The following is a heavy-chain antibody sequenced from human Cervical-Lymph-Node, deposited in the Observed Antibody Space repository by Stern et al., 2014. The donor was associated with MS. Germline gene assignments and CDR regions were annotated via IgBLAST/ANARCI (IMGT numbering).Heavy chain of an antibody. Sequence: VQLEESGGGVVQPGRSLRLSCAASGFTFSSSGMHWVRQAPGQGLEWLAIIYYDGSNRYYADSVKGRFTISRDNSKNTLYLQMNSLRAEDTAVYYCAREGGNTAEYFQHWGQGTLVTVSS. CDR1: GFTFSSSG. D-gene: IGHD4-23*01. CDR2: IYYDGSNR. V-gene: IGHV3-33*01. J-gene: IGHJ1*01. CDR3: AREGGNTAEYFQH.